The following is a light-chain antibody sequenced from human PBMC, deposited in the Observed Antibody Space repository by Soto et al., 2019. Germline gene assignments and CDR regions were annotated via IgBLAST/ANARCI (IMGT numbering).Light chain of an antibody. CDR1: QSVSSN. J-gene: IGKJ1*01. CDR2: DAS. Sequence: EILMTQSPVTLSVSPGERATLSCRASQSVSSNLAWYQQKPGQAPRLLIYDASTGATGIPARFSGTGSGTEFTLAISSLQPEDFAVYYCQQYNNWPRTFGQGPKVDIK. CDR3: QQYNNWPRT. V-gene: IGKV3-15*01.